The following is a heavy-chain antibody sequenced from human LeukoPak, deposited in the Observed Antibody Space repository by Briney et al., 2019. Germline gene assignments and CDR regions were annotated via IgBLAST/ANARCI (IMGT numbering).Heavy chain of an antibody. V-gene: IGHV3-9*01. D-gene: IGHD3-9*01. CDR1: GFTFDDYA. CDR3: AKDMGGLRYFAWLFDY. CDR2: ISWNSGSI. Sequence: PGGSLRLSCAASGFTFDDYAMHWVRQAPGKGLEWVSGISWNSGSIGYADSVKGRFTISRDNAKNSLYLQMNSLRAEDTALYYCAKDMGGLRYFAWLFDYWGQGTLVTVSS. J-gene: IGHJ4*02.